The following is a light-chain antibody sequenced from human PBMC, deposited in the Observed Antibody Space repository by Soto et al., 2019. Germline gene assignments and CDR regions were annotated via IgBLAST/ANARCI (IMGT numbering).Light chain of an antibody. Sequence: SYELTQPPSVSVSPGQTARITCSGDKLGDKYASWYQQKPGQSPVLVIFEDTKRPSGIPDRFSGSNSGNTATLTISGTQAMDEADYYCQAWDRNTVVFGTGTKVTVL. CDR1: KLGDKY. CDR2: EDT. V-gene: IGLV3-1*01. CDR3: QAWDRNTVV. J-gene: IGLJ1*01.